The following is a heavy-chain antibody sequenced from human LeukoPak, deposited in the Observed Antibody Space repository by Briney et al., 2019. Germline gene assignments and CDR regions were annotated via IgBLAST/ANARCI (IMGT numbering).Heavy chain of an antibody. V-gene: IGHV3-74*01. Sequence: QSGGSLRLSCVASGFTFSSSWMHWVRQAPGKGLVWVSRINTDGKTTTYADSVKGRFTISRDNTKNTLYLQMNSLNAEDTALYYCARDYPPYWGQGTLVTVSA. CDR1: GFTFSSSW. CDR3: ARDYPPY. J-gene: IGHJ4*02. CDR2: INTDGKTT.